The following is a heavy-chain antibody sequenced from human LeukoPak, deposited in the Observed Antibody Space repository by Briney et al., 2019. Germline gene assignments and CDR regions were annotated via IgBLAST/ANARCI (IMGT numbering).Heavy chain of an antibody. J-gene: IGHJ6*02. Sequence: SQTLSLTCTVSGVSISSGGYHWNWIRQPPGRGLEWIGYISYSGNTYYNPSLKSRLTISLDTSRSQISLRLSSVTAADTAVYYCAREKVPENNYYYGMDVWGQGTTVTVSS. D-gene: IGHD2-2*01. CDR2: ISYSGNT. CDR1: GVSISSGGYH. CDR3: AREKVPENNYYYGMDV. V-gene: IGHV4-30-4*01.